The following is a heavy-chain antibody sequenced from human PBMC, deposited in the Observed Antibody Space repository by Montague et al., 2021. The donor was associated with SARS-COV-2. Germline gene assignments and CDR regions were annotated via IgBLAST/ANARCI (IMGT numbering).Heavy chain of an antibody. Sequence: PALVKPTQTLTLTCTFSGFSLSTSGVGVGWIRQPPGKALEWLALIYWDDDKRYSPSLKSRLTITKDTSENQVVLTMTNMDPVDTATYYCAHRPRGIEAAAFDYWGQGTMVTVSS. J-gene: IGHJ4*02. CDR3: AHRPRGIEAAAFDY. V-gene: IGHV2-5*02. D-gene: IGHD6-13*01. CDR2: IYWDDDK. CDR1: GFSLSTSGVG.